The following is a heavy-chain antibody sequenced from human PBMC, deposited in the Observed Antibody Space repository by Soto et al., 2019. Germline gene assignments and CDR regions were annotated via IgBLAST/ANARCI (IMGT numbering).Heavy chain of an antibody. CDR1: GFSCSNYA. CDR2: ISYDGKNE. D-gene: IGHD1-26*01. CDR3: AGHTAGGIFTHRGALGV. Sequence: HVQLVESWGGVVQPGRSLRLSCAASGFSCSNYALYCVRQAPGKGLEWAALISYDGKNEKYAESVRGRFTISRDNSKNTLELQRSGLRGENTAVYYGAGHTAGGIFTHRGALGVWGQGTMVTVSS. J-gene: IGHJ4*02. V-gene: IGHV3-30*04.